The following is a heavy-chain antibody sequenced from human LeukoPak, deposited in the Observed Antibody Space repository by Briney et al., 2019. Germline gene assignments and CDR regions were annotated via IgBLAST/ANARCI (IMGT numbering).Heavy chain of an antibody. Sequence: ASVKVSCKASGYTFTSYDINWVRQATGQGLEWMGWMNPNSGNTGYAQKFQGRVTMTRNTSISTAYMELSSLRSEDTAVYYCAREVGYCSSTSCYDYYYYGMDVWGQGTTVTVSS. CDR3: AREVGYCSSTSCYDYYYYGMDV. CDR2: MNPNSGNT. J-gene: IGHJ6*02. CDR1: GYTFTSYD. V-gene: IGHV1-8*01. D-gene: IGHD2-2*01.